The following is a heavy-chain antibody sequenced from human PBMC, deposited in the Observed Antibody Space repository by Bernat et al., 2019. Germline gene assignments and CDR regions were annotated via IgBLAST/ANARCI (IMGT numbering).Heavy chain of an antibody. Sequence: EVQLVESGGGLVQPGGSLRLSCAASGFTASNNHMSWVRQAPGKGLEWVSAIYSGDITYYADSVKGRFTISRDNSKDTLHLKMNSLRVEDTAVYYCARDASPRSSGWYYCDSWGKGALVTVSS. J-gene: IGHJ4*02. CDR1: GFTASNNH. D-gene: IGHD6-19*01. V-gene: IGHV3-66*01. CDR3: ARDASPRSSGWYYCDS. CDR2: IYSGDIT.